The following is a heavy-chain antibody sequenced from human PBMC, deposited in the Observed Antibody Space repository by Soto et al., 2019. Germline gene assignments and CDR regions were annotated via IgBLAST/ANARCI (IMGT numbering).Heavy chain of an antibody. J-gene: IGHJ4*02. CDR3: ARDRTTSYYDFWSGYYPYYFDY. D-gene: IGHD3-3*01. Sequence: ASVKVSCKASGYTFTSYGISWVRQAPGQGLEWMGWISAYNGNTNYAQKLQGRVTMTTDTSTSTAYMELRSLRSDDTAVYYCARDRTTSYYDFWSGYYPYYFDYWGQGTLVTVS. V-gene: IGHV1-18*01. CDR1: GYTFTSYG. CDR2: ISAYNGNT.